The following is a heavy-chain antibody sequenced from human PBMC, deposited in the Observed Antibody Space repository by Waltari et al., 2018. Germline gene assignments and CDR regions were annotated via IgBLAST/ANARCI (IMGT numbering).Heavy chain of an antibody. V-gene: IGHV1-69*15. CDR1: GGTFSSYA. CDR2: IIPIFGTA. J-gene: IGHJ4*02. Sequence: QVQRLQSGAEVKKPGSSVKVYCKSSGGTFSSYAISWVRQAPGQGLAWMGRIIPIFGTANYAQKFQGRVTITADESTSTAYMELSSLRSEDTAVYYCARDRGYSGYNFDYWGQGTLVTVSS. CDR3: ARDRGYSGYNFDY. D-gene: IGHD5-12*01.